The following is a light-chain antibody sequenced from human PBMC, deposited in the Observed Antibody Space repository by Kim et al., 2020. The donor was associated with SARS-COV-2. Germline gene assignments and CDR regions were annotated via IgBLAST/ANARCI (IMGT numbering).Light chain of an antibody. V-gene: IGLV2-11*01. CDR1: SNDLGAYNY. CDR2: DVS. Sequence: QSALTQPRSVSGSPGQSVAISCTGTSNDLGAYNYVSWYQQHPGKAPKLMIYDVSVRPSGVPDRFSGSKSGNTASLTISGLQADDEADYYCCTYAGVFTSVFGTGTKVTVL. J-gene: IGLJ1*01. CDR3: CTYAGVFTSV.